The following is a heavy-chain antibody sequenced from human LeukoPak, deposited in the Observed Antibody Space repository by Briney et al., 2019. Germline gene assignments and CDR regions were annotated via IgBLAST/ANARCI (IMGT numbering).Heavy chain of an antibody. Sequence: QSGGSLRLSCAASGFTFSSYAMSWVRQAPGKGLEWVAVISYDGSNKYYADSVKGRFTISRDNSKNTLYLQMNSLRAEDTAVYYCAKEAPVSHHFDYWGQGTLVTVSS. CDR1: GFTFSSYA. CDR2: ISYDGSNK. CDR3: AKEAPVSHHFDY. V-gene: IGHV3-30*18. J-gene: IGHJ4*02.